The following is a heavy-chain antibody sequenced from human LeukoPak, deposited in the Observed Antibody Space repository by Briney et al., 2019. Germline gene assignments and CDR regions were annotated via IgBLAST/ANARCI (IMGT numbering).Heavy chain of an antibody. J-gene: IGHJ4*02. CDR1: VWSNSSYY. CDR2: IYYSGST. V-gene: IGHV4-59*01. Sequence: PSETLSLTFTFSVWSNSSYYWSWIRQPPGKGLEWIGYIYYSGSTNYNPSLKSRVTISVDTSKNQFSPKLSSVTAADTAVYYCARDRYDHDSSGYYEFGGKGTLATVSS. D-gene: IGHD3-22*01. CDR3: ARDRYDHDSSGYYEF.